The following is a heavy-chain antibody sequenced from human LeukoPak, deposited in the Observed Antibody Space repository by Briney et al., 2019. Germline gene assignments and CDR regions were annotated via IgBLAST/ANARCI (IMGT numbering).Heavy chain of an antibody. D-gene: IGHD6-13*01. CDR1: GFTFSSYA. Sequence: PGGSLRLSCAASGFTFSSYAMSWVRRAPGKGLEWVSAISGSGGSTYYADSVKGRFTISRDNSKNTLYLQMNSLRAEDTAVYYCAKTLSRWYSRVDFHYWGQGTLVTVSS. V-gene: IGHV3-23*01. J-gene: IGHJ4*02. CDR3: AKTLSRWYSRVDFHY. CDR2: ISGSGGST.